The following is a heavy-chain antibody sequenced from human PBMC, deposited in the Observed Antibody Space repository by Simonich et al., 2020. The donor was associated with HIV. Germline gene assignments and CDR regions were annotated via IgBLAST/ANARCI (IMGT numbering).Heavy chain of an antibody. J-gene: IGHJ4*02. CDR2: VDPEDGET. CDR3: AAVELGH. Sequence: EVQLVQSGAEVKKPGATVKISCKVSGYTVINYYMTWGQQAPGKGLEWIVLVDPEDGETIYAEKFQGRVTITADTSTDTAYMELSSLRSEDTAVYYCAAVELGHWGQGTLVTVSS. CDR1: GYTVINYY. V-gene: IGHV1-69-2*01. D-gene: IGHD1-7*01.